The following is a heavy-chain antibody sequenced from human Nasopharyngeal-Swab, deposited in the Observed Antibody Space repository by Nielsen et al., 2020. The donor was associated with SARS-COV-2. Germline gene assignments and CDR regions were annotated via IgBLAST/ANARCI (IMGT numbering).Heavy chain of an antibody. D-gene: IGHD6-13*01. CDR2: INSDGSST. CDR3: ARAWQQLADV. CDR1: GCPFSSDL. J-gene: IGHJ6*04. Sequence: GESLKLSCAASGCPFSSDLMLSVLPAPGKGVVWVSRINSDGSSTSYADSVKGRFTISRDNAKNTLYLQMNSLRAEDTAVYYCARAWQQLADVWGKGTTGTVSS. V-gene: IGHV3-74*01.